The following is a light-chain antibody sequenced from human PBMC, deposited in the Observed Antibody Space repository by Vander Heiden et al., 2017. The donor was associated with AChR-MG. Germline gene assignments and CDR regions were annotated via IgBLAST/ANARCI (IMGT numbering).Light chain of an antibody. CDR2: GAS. CDR3: QQYNAWPQT. J-gene: IGKJ1*01. Sequence: EIVMTQSPATLSVSPGERATLSCRASQTVNSNLAWYQQKPGQAPRLLIYGASTRTTGLPARFSGSGSGTEFTLTISSLQSEDFAVYHCQQYNAWPQTFGQGTKVGFK. V-gene: IGKV3-15*01. CDR1: QTVNSN.